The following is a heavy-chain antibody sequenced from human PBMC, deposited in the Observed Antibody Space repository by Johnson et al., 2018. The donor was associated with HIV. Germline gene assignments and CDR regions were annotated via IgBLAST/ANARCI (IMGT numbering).Heavy chain of an antibody. CDR3: ARETGDDAFDI. V-gene: IGHV3-66*02. D-gene: IGHD7-27*01. CDR1: GFAVSGYY. Sequence: MQLVESGGGLVRPGGSLRLSCVAYGFAVSGYYMSWVRQAPGKGLELVGQVNPNGGSTYLIDSGKDRFTISRDNSKNTLYLQMNSLRAEDTAVYYCARETGDDAFDIWGQGTMVTVSS. J-gene: IGHJ3*02. CDR2: NPNGGST.